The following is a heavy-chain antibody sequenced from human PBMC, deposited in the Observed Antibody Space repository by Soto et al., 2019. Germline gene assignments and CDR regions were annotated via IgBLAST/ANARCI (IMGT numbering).Heavy chain of an antibody. CDR2: IYHSGST. V-gene: IGHV4-4*02. CDR1: GGSISSSNW. CDR3: ARGRSGYYYGGETGGAGWFDP. J-gene: IGHJ5*02. D-gene: IGHD3-22*01. Sequence: QVQLQESGPGLVKPSGTLSLTCAVSGGSISSSNWWSWVRQPPGKGLEWIGEIYHSGSTNYNPSLKSRVTISVDKSKNQFSLKRSSVTAADTAVYYCARGRSGYYYGGETGGAGWFDPWGQGTLVTVSS.